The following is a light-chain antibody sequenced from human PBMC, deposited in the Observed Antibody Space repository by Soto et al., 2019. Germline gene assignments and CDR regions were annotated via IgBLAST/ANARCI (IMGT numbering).Light chain of an antibody. V-gene: IGKV3-15*01. CDR3: QQYNNWPPDRT. Sequence: EIVMTQSPATLYVSPGERATLSCRASQSVSSILAWYPQKPGQAPRLLIYGASTRATGIPARFSGSGSGTEFTLTISSLQSEDFAIYFCQQYNNWPPDRTFGQGTKVEIK. CDR2: GAS. J-gene: IGKJ1*01. CDR1: QSVSSI.